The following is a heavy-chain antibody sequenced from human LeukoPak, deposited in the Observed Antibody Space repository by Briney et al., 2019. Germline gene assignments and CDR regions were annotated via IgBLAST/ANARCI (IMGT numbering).Heavy chain of an antibody. CDR2: IMPMFGTP. J-gene: IGHJ5*02. Sequence: SVKDSCKDSRGTFSIYAISWVRQAPGQGPEWMGGIMPMFGTPNYAQKFQGRVTITADKSTSTAYMELSSLKSEDTALYYCARDGGYSYESFFNWFDAWGQGTPVTVSS. CDR1: RGTFSIYA. D-gene: IGHD5-18*01. V-gene: IGHV1-69*06. CDR3: ARDGGYSYESFFNWFDA.